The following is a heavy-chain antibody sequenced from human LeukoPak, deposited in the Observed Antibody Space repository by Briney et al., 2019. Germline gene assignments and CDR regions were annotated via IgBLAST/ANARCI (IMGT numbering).Heavy chain of an antibody. D-gene: IGHD4-17*01. Sequence: GGSLRLSCAASGFTFNNYAMNWVRQAPGKGLEWVSTISDSGDNTYYADSVKGRFTISRDNSKNTLSLEMNSLRADDTATYYCARDAGGAWPFDYWGQGTRVIVSS. J-gene: IGHJ4*02. CDR2: ISDSGDNT. CDR3: ARDAGGAWPFDY. V-gene: IGHV3-23*01. CDR1: GFTFNNYA.